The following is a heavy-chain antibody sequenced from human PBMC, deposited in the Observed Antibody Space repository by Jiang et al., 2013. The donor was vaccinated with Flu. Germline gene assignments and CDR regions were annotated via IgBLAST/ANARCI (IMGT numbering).Heavy chain of an antibody. D-gene: IGHD3-22*01. Sequence: QTLSLTCAISGDSVSSNSAAWNWIRQSPSRGLEWLGRTYYRSKWYNDYVVSVKSRITINPDTSKNQFSLQLNSVTPEDTAVYYCARSIPADYYDSSGPLDYWGQGTLVTVSS. CDR2: TYYRSKWYN. J-gene: IGHJ4*02. CDR1: GDSVSSNSAA. CDR3: ARSIPADYYDSSGPLDY. V-gene: IGHV6-1*01.